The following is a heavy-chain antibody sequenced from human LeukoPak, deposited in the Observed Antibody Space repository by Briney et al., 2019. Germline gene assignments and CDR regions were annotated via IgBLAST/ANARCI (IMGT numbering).Heavy chain of an antibody. J-gene: IGHJ4*02. CDR2: ISWDGGRT. CDR3: ARVGVPDY. Sequence: PGGSLRLSCAASGFTFDDYAMHWVRQAPGKGLEWVSLISWDGGRTYYADSAKGRFTISRDNSKNSLYLQMNSLRAEDTAVYYCARVGVPDYWGQGTLVTVSS. CDR1: GFTFDDYA. V-gene: IGHV3-43D*03.